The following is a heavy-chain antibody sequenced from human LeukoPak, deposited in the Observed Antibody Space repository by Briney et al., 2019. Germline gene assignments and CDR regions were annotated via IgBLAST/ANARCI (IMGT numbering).Heavy chain of an antibody. J-gene: IGHJ4*02. CDR3: ARDSSGSSPNFDY. CDR2: IIPILNIT. D-gene: IGHD1-26*01. CDR1: GGTFNRYG. Sequence: SVKVSCKASGGTFNRYGITWVRQAPGQGLEWMGRIIPILNITNYARKFQGRVTITADKSTSTAYTELSSLRSEDTAVYYCARDSSGSSPNFDYWGQGTLVTVSS. V-gene: IGHV1-69*04.